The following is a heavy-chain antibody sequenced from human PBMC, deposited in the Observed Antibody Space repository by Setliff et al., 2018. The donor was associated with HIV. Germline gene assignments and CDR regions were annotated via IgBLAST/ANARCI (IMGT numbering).Heavy chain of an antibody. CDR1: SYSFTSYG. CDR3: ARGVPADAYAFDI. CDR2: ISAHNGHT. J-gene: IGHJ3*02. D-gene: IGHD2-2*01. V-gene: IGHV1-18*01. Sequence: ASVKVSCKASSYSFTSYGFTWVRQAPGQGLEWMGWISAHNGHTDYAQKFQDRVTMSTDTSTTTAFMELRSLISDDTAVYYCARGVPADAYAFDIWGQGTLVT.